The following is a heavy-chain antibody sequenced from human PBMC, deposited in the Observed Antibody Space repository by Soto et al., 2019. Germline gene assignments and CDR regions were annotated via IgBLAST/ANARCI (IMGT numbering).Heavy chain of an antibody. Sequence: QVQLQESGPGLVKPSQTLSLTCTVSGGSISSGGYYWSWIRQHPGKGLEWIGYIYYSGSTYYNPSLKSRVTRTVDTSKNQFSLKLSSVTAADTAVYYCAREPRDFWSGYNYWGQGTLVTVSS. D-gene: IGHD3-3*01. J-gene: IGHJ4*02. CDR1: GGSISSGGYY. CDR2: IYYSGST. V-gene: IGHV4-31*03. CDR3: AREPRDFWSGYNY.